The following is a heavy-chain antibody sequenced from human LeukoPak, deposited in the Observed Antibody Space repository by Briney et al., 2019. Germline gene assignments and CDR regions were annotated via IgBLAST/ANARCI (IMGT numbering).Heavy chain of an antibody. J-gene: IGHJ4*02. CDR1: GATIIGPKW. CDR3: ATSSGWYRYDS. D-gene: IGHD6-19*01. CDR2: IFHTGST. Sequence: SETLSLTCTVSGATIIGPKWWNCLRLPPGKGMEWIGVIFHTGSTHYNPSLKSRVTISVDTSKNQFSLILTSVTDADTAVYYCATSSGWYRYDSWGQGTLVTVSS. V-gene: IGHV4-4*02.